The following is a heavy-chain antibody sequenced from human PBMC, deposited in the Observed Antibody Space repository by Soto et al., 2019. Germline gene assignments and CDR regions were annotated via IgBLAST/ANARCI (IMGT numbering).Heavy chain of an antibody. CDR1: GYSFTSYW. CDR2: IDPSDSYT. D-gene: IGHD3-22*01. V-gene: IGHV5-10-1*01. Sequence: PGESLKISCKGSGYSFTSYWISWVRQMPGKGLEWMGRIDPSDSYTNYSPSFQGHVTISADKSISTAYLQWSSLKASATAMYYCARHGLYYYDSSGYSRSHYGMDVWGQGTTVTVSS. J-gene: IGHJ6*02. CDR3: ARHGLYYYDSSGYSRSHYGMDV.